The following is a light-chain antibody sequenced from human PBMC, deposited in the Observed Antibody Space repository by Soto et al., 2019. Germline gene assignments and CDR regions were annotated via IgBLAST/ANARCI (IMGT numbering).Light chain of an antibody. CDR2: DAS. Sequence: EIEVTQSPSTLSLSPGERATLSCRASQSVSSYLAWYQQKPGQAPRLLIYDASNRATGIPARFSGSGSGTDFTLTISSLEPEDSAVYFCQQYTGPPTTFGQGTRLEIK. CDR1: QSVSSY. CDR3: QQYTGPPTT. J-gene: IGKJ5*01. V-gene: IGKV3-11*01.